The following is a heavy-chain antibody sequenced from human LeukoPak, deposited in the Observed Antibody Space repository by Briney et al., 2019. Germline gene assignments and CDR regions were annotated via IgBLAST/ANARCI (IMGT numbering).Heavy chain of an antibody. Sequence: GGSLRLSCAASGFTFSNYGIHWVGQTPGKGLEWVAAISSDGVEKHYADSVKGRFTISRDNSKSTLYLQMNSLRAEDTALYYCAREGHYHILSDYSPAEYYFYYMDVWGKGTTVTVSS. CDR3: AREGHYHILSDYSPAEYYFYYMDV. CDR2: ISSDGVEK. D-gene: IGHD3-9*01. J-gene: IGHJ6*03. CDR1: GFTFSNYG. V-gene: IGHV3-30*04.